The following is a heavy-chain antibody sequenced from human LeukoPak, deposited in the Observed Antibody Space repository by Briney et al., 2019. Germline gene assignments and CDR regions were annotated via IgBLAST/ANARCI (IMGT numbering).Heavy chain of an antibody. CDR1: GFGFSGYG. J-gene: IGHJ4*02. V-gene: IGHV3-48*04. Sequence: GKSLRLSCVASGFGFSGYGMHWVRQATGKGLEWVSYISSSSSTIYYADSVKGRFTISRDNAKNSLYLQMNSLRAEDTAVYYCARDYGDEYYFDYWGQGTPVTVSS. CDR3: ARDYGDEYYFDY. CDR2: ISSSSSTI. D-gene: IGHD4-17*01.